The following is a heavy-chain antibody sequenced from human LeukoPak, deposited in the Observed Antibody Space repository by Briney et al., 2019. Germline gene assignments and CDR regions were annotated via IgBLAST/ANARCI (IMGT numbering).Heavy chain of an antibody. Sequence: GGSLRLSCAASGFTFSSYSMNWVRQAPGKGLEWVSSISSSSSYIYYADSVKGRFTISRDNAKNSLYLQMNSLRAEDTAVYYCARAYCSSTSCYAGEGYYYYYYYMDVWGKGTTVTV. D-gene: IGHD2-2*01. J-gene: IGHJ6*03. CDR1: GFTFSSYS. CDR3: ARAYCSSTSCYAGEGYYYYYYYMDV. CDR2: ISSSSSYI. V-gene: IGHV3-21*01.